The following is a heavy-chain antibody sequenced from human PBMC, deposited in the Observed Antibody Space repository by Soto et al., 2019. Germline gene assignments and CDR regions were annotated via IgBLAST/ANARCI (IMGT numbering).Heavy chain of an antibody. V-gene: IGHV4-59*01. CDR3: ARYAGSSWFDY. D-gene: IGHD6-13*01. CDR1: GGSISNYY. J-gene: IGHJ4*02. CDR2: INYSGRT. Sequence: XETLSLTCTVSGGSISNYYWSWIRQPPGKGLEWIGYINYSGRTNYNPSLKSRVTMSLDTSKNQFSLKLRSVTAADTALFYCARYAGSSWFDYWGQGTLVTVSS.